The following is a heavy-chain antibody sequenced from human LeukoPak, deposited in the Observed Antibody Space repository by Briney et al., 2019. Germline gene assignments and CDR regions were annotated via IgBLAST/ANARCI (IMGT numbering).Heavy chain of an antibody. Sequence: GASVKVSCKASGGTFSSYAISWVRQAPGQGLEWMGRIIPIFGTANYAQKFQGRVTITTDESTSTAYMDLSSLRSEDTAAYYCARDSEYSSSWYPKMAYYFDYWGQGTLVTVSS. CDR3: ARDSEYSSSWYPKMAYYFDY. J-gene: IGHJ4*02. D-gene: IGHD6-13*01. CDR2: IIPIFGTA. CDR1: GGTFSSYA. V-gene: IGHV1-69*05.